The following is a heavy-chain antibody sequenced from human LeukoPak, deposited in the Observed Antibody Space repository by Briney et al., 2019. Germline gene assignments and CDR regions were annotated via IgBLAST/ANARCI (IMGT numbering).Heavy chain of an antibody. J-gene: IGHJ4*02. Sequence: SETLSLTCAVYGGSFSGYYWSWIRQPPGKGLEWIGEINHSGSTNYNPSLKSRVTISVDTSKNQFSLKLSSVIAADTAVYYCARDILGPSGYWGQGTLVIVSS. D-gene: IGHD3-9*01. V-gene: IGHV4-34*01. CDR2: INHSGST. CDR1: GGSFSGYY. CDR3: ARDILGPSGY.